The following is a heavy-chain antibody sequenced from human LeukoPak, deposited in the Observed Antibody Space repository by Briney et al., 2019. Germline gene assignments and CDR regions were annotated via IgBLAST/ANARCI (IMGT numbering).Heavy chain of an antibody. Sequence: ASVKVSCKASGYTFKNYGIAWVRQAPGQGLEWMGWISVYNGGTTYAPKLKGRITMTSDTYTTTVYVELTDLRSDDTAVYYCARDALPFYTNTCFDSWGQGSLVTVS. CDR1: GYTFKNYG. J-gene: IGHJ5*01. V-gene: IGHV1-18*01. CDR2: ISVYNGGT. CDR3: ARDALPFYTNTCFDS. D-gene: IGHD2-8*01.